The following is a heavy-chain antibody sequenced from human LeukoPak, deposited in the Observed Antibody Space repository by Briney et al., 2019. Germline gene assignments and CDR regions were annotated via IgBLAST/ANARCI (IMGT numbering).Heavy chain of an antibody. CDR1: GYSFTTYW. Sequence: GASLKISCKASGYSFTTYWIGWVRQMPGRGLEWMGMIYPGDFDTKYSPSFQGQVTISVDRSVTTAYLQWSSLRASDSAVYYCALPVRSGRGQWSHPWGQGTLVTVSS. CDR2: IYPGDFDT. CDR3: ALPVRSGRGQWSHP. J-gene: IGHJ5*02. D-gene: IGHD3-10*01. V-gene: IGHV5-51*01.